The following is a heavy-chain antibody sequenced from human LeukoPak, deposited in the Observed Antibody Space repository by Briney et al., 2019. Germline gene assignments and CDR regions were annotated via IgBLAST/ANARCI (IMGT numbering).Heavy chain of an antibody. CDR3: ARTYYDSSGYYLDYYYYYGMDV. CDR1: GYTFSGYY. Sequence: GASVKVSCKASGYTFSGYYMHWVRQAPGQGLEWMGWINPNSGGTKYVQKFQGRVTMTRDTSISTAYMELSRLRSDDTAVYYCARTYYDSSGYYLDYYYYYGMDVWGQGTTVTVSS. V-gene: IGHV1-2*02. J-gene: IGHJ6*02. CDR2: INPNSGGT. D-gene: IGHD3-22*01.